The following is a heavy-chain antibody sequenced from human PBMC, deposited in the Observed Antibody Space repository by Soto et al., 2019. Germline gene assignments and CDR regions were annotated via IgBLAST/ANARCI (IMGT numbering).Heavy chain of an antibody. J-gene: IGHJ6*03. CDR3: AKHPGHYYYYYMDV. CDR2: ISGSGGST. Sequence: GGSLRFSCAASGFSFSSYAMSWVRQAPGKGLEWVSAISGSGGSTYYADSVKGRFTISRDNSKNTLYLQMNSLRAEDTAVYYCAKHPGHYYYYYMDVWGKGTTVTVSS. CDR1: GFSFSSYA. V-gene: IGHV3-23*01.